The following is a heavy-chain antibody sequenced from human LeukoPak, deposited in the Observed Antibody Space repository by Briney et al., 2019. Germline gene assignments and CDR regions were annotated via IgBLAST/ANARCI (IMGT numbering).Heavy chain of an antibody. CDR2: INPNGGGT. CDR3: ARDLRAAARPLDY. J-gene: IGHJ4*02. V-gene: IGHV1-2*02. Sequence: ASVKVSCKASGYTFTGYYMHWVRQAPGQGLEWMGWINPNGGGTNYAQKFQGRVTMTRDTSISTAYMELSRLRSDDTAVYYCARDLRAAARPLDYWGQGTLVTVSS. D-gene: IGHD6-13*01. CDR1: GYTFTGYY.